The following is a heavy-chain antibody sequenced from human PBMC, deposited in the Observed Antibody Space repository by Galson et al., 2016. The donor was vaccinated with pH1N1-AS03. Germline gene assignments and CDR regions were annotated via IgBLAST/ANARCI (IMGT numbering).Heavy chain of an antibody. V-gene: IGHV1-46*01. CDR1: GYTFTSYY. D-gene: IGHD4/OR15-4a*01. J-gene: IGHJ6*02. CDR2: INPSDGNT. Sequence: SVKVSCKASGYTFTSYYIHWVRQAPGQGREWMGIINPSDGNTNYAQRFQGRVTMPRDTSTSTVYMELSILRSDDTAVYYCARVSAGLTGDYYAMDVWGQGTTVTVSS. CDR3: ARVSAGLTGDYYAMDV.